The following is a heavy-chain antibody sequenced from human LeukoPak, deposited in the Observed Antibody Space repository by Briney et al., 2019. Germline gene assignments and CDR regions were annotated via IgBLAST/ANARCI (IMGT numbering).Heavy chain of an antibody. CDR1: GYTFTGYY. Sequence: ASVKVSCNASGYTFTGYYMHWVRQAPGQGLEWMGRINPNSGGTNYAQKFQGRVTMTRDTSISTAYMELSRLRSDDTAVYYCAREVAYCGGDCYFALWGQGTLVTVSS. CDR3: AREVAYCGGDCYFAL. V-gene: IGHV1-2*06. CDR2: INPNSGGT. J-gene: IGHJ4*02. D-gene: IGHD2-21*02.